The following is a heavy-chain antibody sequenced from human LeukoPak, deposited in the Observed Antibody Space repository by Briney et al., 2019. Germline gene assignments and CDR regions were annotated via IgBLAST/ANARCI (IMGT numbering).Heavy chain of an antibody. CDR3: ARGGIVVVPAAIIWTFTAFDI. CDR2: ISSNGGST. Sequence: GGSLRLSCAASGFTFSSYAKHWVRQAPGKGLEYVSAISSNGGSTYYANSVKGRFTISRDNSKNTLYLQMGSLRAEGMAVYYCARGGIVVVPAAIIWTFTAFDIWGQGTMVTVSS. V-gene: IGHV3-64*01. CDR1: GFTFSSYA. D-gene: IGHD2-2*01. J-gene: IGHJ3*02.